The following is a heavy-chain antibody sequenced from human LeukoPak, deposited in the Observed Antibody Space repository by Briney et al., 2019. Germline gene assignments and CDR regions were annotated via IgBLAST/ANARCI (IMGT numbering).Heavy chain of an antibody. Sequence: SVKVSCKASGGTFSSYAISWVRQAPGQGLEWMGRTIPILGIANYAQKFQGRVAITADKSTSTAYMELSSLRSEDTAVYYCARSEDYYDSSGYYDYWGQGTLVTVSS. CDR1: GGTFSSYA. J-gene: IGHJ4*02. CDR2: TIPILGIA. CDR3: ARSEDYYDSSGYYDY. V-gene: IGHV1-69*04. D-gene: IGHD3-22*01.